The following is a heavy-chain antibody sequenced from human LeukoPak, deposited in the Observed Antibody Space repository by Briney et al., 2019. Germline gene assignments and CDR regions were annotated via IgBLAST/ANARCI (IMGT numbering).Heavy chain of an antibody. CDR1: GYSFTSYW. V-gene: IGHV5-10-1*01. CDR2: IDPSDSYT. CDR3: ARHGSGWYNFDY. J-gene: IGHJ4*02. Sequence: GESLKISCKGSGYSFTSYWTSWVRQMPGKGLEWMGRIDPSDSYTNYSPSFQGHVTISADKSISTAYLQWSSLKASDTAMYYCARHGSGWYNFDYWGQGTLVTVSS. D-gene: IGHD6-19*01.